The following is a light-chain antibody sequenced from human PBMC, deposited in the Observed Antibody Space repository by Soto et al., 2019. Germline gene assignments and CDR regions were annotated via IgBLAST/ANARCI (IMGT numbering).Light chain of an antibody. J-gene: IGLJ1*01. Sequence: QLVLTQPPSVSGAPGQRVTISCTGSSSNIGAGYDVHWCQQLPGTAPKLLIYDNNNRPSGVPDRFSGSKSGTSASLAITGLQAEDEADYYCQSYDSSLGGWVFGTGTKVTVL. CDR1: SSNIGAGYD. CDR3: QSYDSSLGGWV. V-gene: IGLV1-40*01. CDR2: DNN.